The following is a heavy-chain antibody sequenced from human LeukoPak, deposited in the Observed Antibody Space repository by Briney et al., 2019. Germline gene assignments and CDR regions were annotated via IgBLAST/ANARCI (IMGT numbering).Heavy chain of an antibody. V-gene: IGHV3-48*02. D-gene: IGHD3-22*01. CDR2: ISSSSSTI. J-gene: IGHJ4*02. CDR3: ARDPGNYYDSSGYYPIYFDY. Sequence: GGSLRLSCAASGFTFSSYNMNWVRQAPGKGLEWVSYISSSSSTIYYADSVKGRFTISRDNAKNSLYLQMNSLRDEDTAVYYCARDPGNYYDSSGYYPIYFDYWGQRTLVTVSS. CDR1: GFTFSSYN.